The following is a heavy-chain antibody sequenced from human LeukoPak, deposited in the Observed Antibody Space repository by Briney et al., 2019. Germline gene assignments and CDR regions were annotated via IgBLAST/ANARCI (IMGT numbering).Heavy chain of an antibody. Sequence: GRSLRLSCAASGFTFDDYAMHWVRQAPGKGREWVSGISWNSGSIGYADSVKGRFTISRDNAKNSLYLQMNSLRAEDTALYYCAKGRDKYQLLSKNWFDPWGQGTLVTVSS. CDR3: AKGRDKYQLLSKNWFDP. J-gene: IGHJ5*02. D-gene: IGHD2-2*01. CDR1: GFTFDDYA. V-gene: IGHV3-9*01. CDR2: ISWNSGSI.